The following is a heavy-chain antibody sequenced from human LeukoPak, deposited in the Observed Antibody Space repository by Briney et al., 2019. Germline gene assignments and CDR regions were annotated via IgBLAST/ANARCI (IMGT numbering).Heavy chain of an antibody. Sequence: GGSLRLSCAASGFTFTTYAMSWVRQAPGKGLEWVSGISGSGGSTYYTDSVKGRFTISRDNSKNTLYLQMNSLRAEDTAVYFCAKVITGNYYFDYWGQGTLVTVSS. CDR2: ISGSGGST. V-gene: IGHV3-23*01. D-gene: IGHD1-7*01. J-gene: IGHJ4*02. CDR3: AKVITGNYYFDY. CDR1: GFTFTTYA.